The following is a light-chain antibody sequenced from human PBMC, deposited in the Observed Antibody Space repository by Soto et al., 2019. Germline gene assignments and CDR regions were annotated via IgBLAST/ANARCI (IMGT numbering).Light chain of an antibody. CDR2: EVS. V-gene: IGLV2-8*01. Sequence: QSALTQPPSASGSPGQSVTISCTGTSSDVGGYNFVSWYQQHPGKAPKLMIYEVSKRPSGVPERFSGSKSGNTASLTGSGLQAEDEADYYCSSYAGSNNFVVFGGGTKLTVL. CDR1: SSDVGGYNF. CDR3: SSYAGSNNFVV. J-gene: IGLJ2*01.